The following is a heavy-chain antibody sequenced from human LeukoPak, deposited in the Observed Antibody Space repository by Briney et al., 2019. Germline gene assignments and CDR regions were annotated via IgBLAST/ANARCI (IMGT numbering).Heavy chain of an antibody. Sequence: GGSLRLSCAASGFTFSSYAMHWVRQAPGKGLEYVSAISSNGGSTYYANSVKGRFTISRDNSKNTLYLQMNSLRAEDTAVYYCAREGIGSSRGDFDYWGQGTLVTVSS. J-gene: IGHJ4*02. CDR2: ISSNGGST. D-gene: IGHD6-13*01. CDR3: AREGIGSSRGDFDY. CDR1: GFTFSSYA. V-gene: IGHV3-64*01.